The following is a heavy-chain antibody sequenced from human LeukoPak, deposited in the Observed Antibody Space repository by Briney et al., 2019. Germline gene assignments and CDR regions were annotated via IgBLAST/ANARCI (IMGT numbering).Heavy chain of an antibody. CDR1: GFTFSSYW. D-gene: IGHD2-2*01. CDR2: IDQDGSGK. CDR3: ARRLTQYDCFDP. Sequence: PGGSLRLSCVTSGFTFSSYWMSWVRQTPGKGLEWVANIDQDGSGKNYVDSVKGRLTISRDNAKNLLFLQMNSLRPEDTAVYYCARRLTQYDCFDPWGQGILVTVSS. J-gene: IGHJ5*02. V-gene: IGHV3-7*01.